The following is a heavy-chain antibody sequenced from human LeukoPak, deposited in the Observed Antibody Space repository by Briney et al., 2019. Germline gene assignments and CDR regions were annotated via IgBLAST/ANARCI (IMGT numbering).Heavy chain of an antibody. J-gene: IGHJ3*02. CDR3: ARDRDDYDEDDAFDI. D-gene: IGHD4-17*01. CDR2: ISSSSSTI. CDR1: GFTFSSYA. V-gene: IGHV3-48*04. Sequence: PGGSLRLSCAASGFTFSSYAMHWVRQAPGKGLEWVSYISSSSSTIYYADSVKGRFTISRDNAKNSLYLQMNSLRAEDTAVYYCARDRDDYDEDDAFDIWGQGTMVTVSS.